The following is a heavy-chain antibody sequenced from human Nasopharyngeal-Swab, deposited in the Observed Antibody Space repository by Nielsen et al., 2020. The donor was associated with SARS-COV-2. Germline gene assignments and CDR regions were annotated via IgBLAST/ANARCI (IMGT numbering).Heavy chain of an antibody. D-gene: IGHD2-2*01. Sequence: ETLSLTCAVYGGSFSGYYWSWIRQPPGKGLEWIGEINHSGSTNYNPSLKSRVTISVDTSKNQFSLKLSSVTAADTAVYYCASGNCSSTSCTSQKYYYYYYMDVWGKGTTVTVSS. CDR1: GGSFSGYY. CDR3: ASGNCSSTSCTSQKYYYYYYMDV. CDR2: INHSGST. V-gene: IGHV4-34*01. J-gene: IGHJ6*03.